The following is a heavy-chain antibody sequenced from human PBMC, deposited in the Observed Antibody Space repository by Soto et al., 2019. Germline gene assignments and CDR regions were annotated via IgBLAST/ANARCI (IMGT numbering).Heavy chain of an antibody. CDR1: GGSIISSSSS. CDR3: ARGNYGDYVDY. CDR2: ISYSGST. V-gene: IGHV4-39*07. Sequence: SETLSLTCTVSGGSIISSSSSWGWIRQPPGKGLEWLGIISYSGSTYYSPSLKSRVTISVDASKNLFSLKLSSVTAADTAVYYCARGNYGDYVDYWGQGTLVTVSS. J-gene: IGHJ4*02. D-gene: IGHD4-17*01.